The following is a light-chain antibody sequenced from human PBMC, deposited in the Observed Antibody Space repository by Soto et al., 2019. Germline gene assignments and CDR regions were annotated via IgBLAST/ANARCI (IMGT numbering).Light chain of an antibody. CDR2: DAS. CDR3: QQRTNWPPLT. Sequence: EIVLTQSPATLSLSPGERATFSCRASQSVSRDLVWYQQKPGQAPRLLIYDASNRATGVPARFSGSGSGTDFTLTISSLEPEDFAVYYCQQRTNWPPLTFGGGTKVDIK. CDR1: QSVSRD. J-gene: IGKJ4*01. V-gene: IGKV3-11*01.